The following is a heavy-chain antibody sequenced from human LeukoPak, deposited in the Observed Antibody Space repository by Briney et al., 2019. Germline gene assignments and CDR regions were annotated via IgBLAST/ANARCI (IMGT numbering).Heavy chain of an antibody. J-gene: IGHJ4*02. CDR2: MEEYGSYI. CDR3: ARDAYYDFWSGYPRYFDY. Sequence: GGSLRLSCAASGFTFDDYGMSWVRQAPGKGLEWVAIMEEYGSYIFYVDSVKGRFIISRDNARNSLYLQMNNLRAEDTAVYYCARDAYYDFWSGYPRYFDYWGQGTLVTVSS. V-gene: IGHV3-7*01. D-gene: IGHD3-3*01. CDR1: GFTFDDYG.